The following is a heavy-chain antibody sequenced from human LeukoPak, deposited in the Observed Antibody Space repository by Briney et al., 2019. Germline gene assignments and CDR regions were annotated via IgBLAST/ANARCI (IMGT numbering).Heavy chain of an antibody. V-gene: IGHV4-31*03. CDR3: ARSSGWRDAFDF. CDR2: TYNSGNT. CDR1: GGSISISGFY. D-gene: IGHD6-19*01. Sequence: SETLSLTCSVSGGSISISGFYWNWIRQLPGKRLEWIGYTYNSGNTYYNPSFGSRVTISTDTSMSQFFLKSHSVTAADTAVYYCARSSGWRDAFDFWGRGTMVTVSS. J-gene: IGHJ3*01.